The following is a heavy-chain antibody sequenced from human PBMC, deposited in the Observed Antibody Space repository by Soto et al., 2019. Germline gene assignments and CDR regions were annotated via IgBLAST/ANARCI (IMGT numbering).Heavy chain of an antibody. CDR2: INPNSGGT. CDR1: GYIFTDYY. CDR3: AREGSGWKYFDY. V-gene: IGHV1-2*06. Sequence: GASVKVSCKASGYIFTDYYMHWVRQTPGQELGWTGRINPNSGGTTYAQKFQGRVTLTRDTSITTAYMELSRLTSDDTAVYFCAREGSGWKYFDYWGQGSLVTVSS. J-gene: IGHJ4*02. D-gene: IGHD6-19*01.